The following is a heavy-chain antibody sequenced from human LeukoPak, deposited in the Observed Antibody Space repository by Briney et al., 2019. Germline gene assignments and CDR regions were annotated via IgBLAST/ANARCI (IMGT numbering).Heavy chain of an antibody. CDR3: ARDLKDYYDSSGPNWFDP. D-gene: IGHD3-22*01. Sequence: SETLSLTCTVSGGSISSYYWSWVRQPPGKGLEWIGYIYYSGTSKYNSSLKSRVTISVDTSKNQFSLKLSSVTAADTAVYYCARDLKDYYDSSGPNWFDPWGQGTLVTVSS. CDR2: IYYSGTS. J-gene: IGHJ5*02. V-gene: IGHV4-59*12. CDR1: GGSISSYY.